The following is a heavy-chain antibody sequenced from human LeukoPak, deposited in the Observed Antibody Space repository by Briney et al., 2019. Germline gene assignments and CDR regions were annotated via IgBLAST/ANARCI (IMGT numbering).Heavy chain of an antibody. CDR3: ARDTGKSGCPDY. Sequence: SETQSLTCTVSGGSISSYYWSWIRQPAGKAPEWIGRIYSSGIINYNPSLKSRVTMSLDNSKNQLSLKLSYVTAADTAVYYCARDTGKSGCPDYWGQGTLVTVSS. J-gene: IGHJ4*02. D-gene: IGHD3-3*01. V-gene: IGHV4-4*07. CDR2: IYSSGII. CDR1: GGSISSYY.